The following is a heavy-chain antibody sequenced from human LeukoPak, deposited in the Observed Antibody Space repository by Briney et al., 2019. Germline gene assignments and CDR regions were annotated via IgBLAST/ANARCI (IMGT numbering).Heavy chain of an antibody. CDR3: ARWGATIGGDAFDI. CDR2: IYTSGST. Sequence: SETLSLTCTVSGGSISSYYWSWTRQPAGKGLEWIGRIYTSGSTNYNPSLKSRVTMSVDTSKNQFSLKLSSVTAVDTAVYYCARWGATIGGDAFDIWGQGTMVTVSS. V-gene: IGHV4-4*07. CDR1: GGSISSYY. J-gene: IGHJ3*02. D-gene: IGHD1-26*01.